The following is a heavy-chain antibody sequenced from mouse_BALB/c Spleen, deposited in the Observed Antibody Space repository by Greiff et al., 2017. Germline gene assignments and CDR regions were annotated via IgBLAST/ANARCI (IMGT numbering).Heavy chain of an antibody. V-gene: IGHV5-12-1*01. CDR3: ARQWYGYDGAMDY. Sequence: EVQRVESGGGLVKPGGSLKLSCAASGFAFSSYDMSWVRQTPEKRLEWVAYISSGGGSTYYPDTVKGRFTISRDNAKNTLYLQMSSLKSEDTAMYYCARQWYGYDGAMDYWGQGTSVTVSS. CDR2: ISSGGGST. J-gene: IGHJ4*01. D-gene: IGHD2-2*01. CDR1: GFAFSSYD.